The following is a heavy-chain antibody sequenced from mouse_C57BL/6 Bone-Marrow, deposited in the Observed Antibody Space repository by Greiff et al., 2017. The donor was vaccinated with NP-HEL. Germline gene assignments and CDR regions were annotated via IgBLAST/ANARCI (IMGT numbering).Heavy chain of an antibody. V-gene: IGHV1-76*01. Sequence: VKLVESGAELVRPGASVKLSCKASGYTFTDYYINWVKQRPGQGLEWIARIYPGSGNTYYNEKFKGKATLTAEKSSSTAYMQLSSLTSEDSAVYFCANGGYFDVWGTGTTVTVSS. CDR1: GYTFTDYY. CDR2: IYPGSGNT. CDR3: ANGGYFDV. J-gene: IGHJ1*03.